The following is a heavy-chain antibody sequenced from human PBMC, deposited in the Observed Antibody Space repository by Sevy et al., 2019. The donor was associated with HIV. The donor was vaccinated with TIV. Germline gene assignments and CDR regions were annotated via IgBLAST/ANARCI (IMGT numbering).Heavy chain of an antibody. V-gene: IGHV3-43*01. J-gene: IGHJ4*02. CDR1: GFLFDDHT. CDR2: MCWDGASP. CDR3: GRDIAGYTSSWEIDS. Sequence: GGCLRLSCAASGFLFDDHTMHWVRQAPGKGLEWVARMCWDGASPFYGDSVKGRFTISRDNGNRYLYLQMNSLRTEDTAIYYCGRDIAGYTSSWEIDSWGQGTLVTVSS. D-gene: IGHD6-6*01.